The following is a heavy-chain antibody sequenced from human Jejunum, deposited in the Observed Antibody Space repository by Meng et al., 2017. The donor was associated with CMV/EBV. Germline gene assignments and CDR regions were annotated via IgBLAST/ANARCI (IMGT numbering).Heavy chain of an antibody. J-gene: IGHJ5*01. CDR2: VWYDGSKK. Sequence: SGFSFSCVCRHWVRQAPGKWLGWVAVVWYDGSKKYYVDSVKGRFTITRDNSKNTLYLQMNSLRAEDTAAYFCASGGGSDDQGWFDSWGQGTLVTVSS. CDR3: ASGGGSDDQGWFDS. D-gene: IGHD3-10*01. V-gene: IGHV3-33*01. CDR1: GFSFSCVC.